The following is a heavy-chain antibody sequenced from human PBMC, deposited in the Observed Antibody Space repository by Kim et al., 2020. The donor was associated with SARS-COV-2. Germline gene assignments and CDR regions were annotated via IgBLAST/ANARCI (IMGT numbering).Heavy chain of an antibody. V-gene: IGHV3-9*01. J-gene: IGHJ4*02. CDR2: SI. Sequence: SIGHADSVKCRFTSSRDNAKNSLYLQMTSLRAEDTALYDCAPGPSSGWSNWGQGTLVTVSS. D-gene: IGHD6-19*01. CDR3: APGPSSGWSN.